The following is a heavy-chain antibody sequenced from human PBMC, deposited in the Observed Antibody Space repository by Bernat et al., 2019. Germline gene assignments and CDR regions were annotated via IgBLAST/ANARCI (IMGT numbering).Heavy chain of an antibody. D-gene: IGHD3-3*01. J-gene: IGHJ5*02. V-gene: IGHV3-11*05. Sequence: QVQLVESGGGLVKPGGSLRLSCAASGFTFSDYYMSWIRQAPGKGLEWVSYISSSSSYTNYADSVKGRFTISRDNAKNSLYLQMNSLRAEDTAVYYCARQNPHANFWSGYFAIHHPETDNWFDPWGQGTLVTVSS. CDR3: ARQNPHANFWSGYFAIHHPETDNWFDP. CDR2: ISSSSSYT. CDR1: GFTFSDYY.